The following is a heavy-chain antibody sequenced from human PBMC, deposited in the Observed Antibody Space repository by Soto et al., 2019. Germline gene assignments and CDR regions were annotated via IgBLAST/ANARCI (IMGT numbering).Heavy chain of an antibody. Sequence: QLQLEQSRPEVKKPGSSVKVSCKASGRSFSGDGVSWVRQAPGQGLEWMGGIIPVFGNTKYVQRFQGRLTITADKSTSTVYMEMSSLSSEDTAVYFCARGQYYSSGSAATSYFYFGIDVWGQGTTVIVSS. V-gene: IGHV1-69*06. CDR2: IIPVFGNT. CDR3: ARGQYYSSGSAATSYFYFGIDV. CDR1: GRSFSGDG. D-gene: IGHD3-10*01. J-gene: IGHJ6*02.